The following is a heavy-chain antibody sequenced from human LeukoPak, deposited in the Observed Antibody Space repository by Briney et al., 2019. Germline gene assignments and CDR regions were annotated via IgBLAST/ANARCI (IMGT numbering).Heavy chain of an antibody. V-gene: IGHV4-59*01. Sequence: PSETLSLTCTVSGGSISSYYWSWIRQPPGKGLEWIGYIYYSGSTNYNPSLKSRVTISVDTSKNQVSLKLSSVTAADTAVYYCASLSEYCSSGSCYLGWFDPWGQGTLVIVSS. CDR1: GGSISSYY. J-gene: IGHJ5*02. CDR3: ASLSEYCSSGSCYLGWFDP. CDR2: IYYSGST. D-gene: IGHD2-15*01.